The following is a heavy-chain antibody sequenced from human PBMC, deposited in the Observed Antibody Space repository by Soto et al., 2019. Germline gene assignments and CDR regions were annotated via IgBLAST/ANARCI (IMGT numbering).Heavy chain of an antibody. Sequence: GESLKISCTGSGYNFTSYWIGWVRQMPGKGLEWMGIVYPGDSGTTYSPSFQGQVTISADKSISTAYLQWSSLQASDTAIYYCARSSFYSDTNAHYFDFWGQGSLVTVSS. CDR1: GYNFTSYW. J-gene: IGHJ4*02. CDR2: VYPGDSGT. V-gene: IGHV5-51*01. CDR3: ARSSFYSDTNAHYFDF. D-gene: IGHD2-8*01.